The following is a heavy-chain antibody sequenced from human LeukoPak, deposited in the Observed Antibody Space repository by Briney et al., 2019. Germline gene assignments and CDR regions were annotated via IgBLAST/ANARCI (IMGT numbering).Heavy chain of an antibody. V-gene: IGHV1-46*01. CDR3: ARELSGSYFD. Sequence: ASVKVSCKASGYTFTSYYMHWARQAPGQGLEWMGIINPTSGSTNYEQKFQGRVTMTRDTSTSTVYMELSSLRSEDTAVYYCARELSGSYFDWGQGTLVTVSS. CDR2: INPTSGST. J-gene: IGHJ4*02. CDR1: GYTFTSYY. D-gene: IGHD1-26*01.